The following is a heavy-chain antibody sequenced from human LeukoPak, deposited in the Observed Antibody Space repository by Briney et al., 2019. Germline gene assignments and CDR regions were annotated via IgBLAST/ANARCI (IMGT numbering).Heavy chain of an antibody. CDR3: AKDIVYDILIGTLDI. CDR1: GFTFDDYA. Sequence: GGSLRLSCAASGFTFDDYAMHWVRRAPGKGLEWVSGISWNSGSIGYADSVKGRFTISRDNAKNSLYLQMNSLRAEDTALYYCAKDIVYDILIGTLDIWGQGTMVTVSS. CDR2: ISWNSGSI. D-gene: IGHD3-9*01. J-gene: IGHJ3*02. V-gene: IGHV3-9*01.